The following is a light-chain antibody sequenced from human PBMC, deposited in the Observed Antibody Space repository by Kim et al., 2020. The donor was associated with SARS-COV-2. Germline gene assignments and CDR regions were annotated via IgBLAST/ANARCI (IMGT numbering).Light chain of an antibody. Sequence: APRQRAPLSCRASHEVTTFLNWYQQRRGQAPRLLIYDASKRATGIPARFSGSGSGTDFTLTISSLEPEDFAVYYCQQRSNWPPFTFGGGTKVDIK. J-gene: IGKJ4*01. CDR2: DAS. CDR3: QQRSNWPPFT. CDR1: HEVTTF. V-gene: IGKV3-11*01.